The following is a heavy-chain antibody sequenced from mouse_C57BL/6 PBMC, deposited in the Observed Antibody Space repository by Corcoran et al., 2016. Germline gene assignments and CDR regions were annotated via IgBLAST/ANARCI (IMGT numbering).Heavy chain of an antibody. D-gene: IGHD2-1*01. CDR1: GYTFTDYY. CDR3: SRQQIYYGNPYSMEY. CDR2: IYPGSGNT. V-gene: IGHV1-84*01. J-gene: IGHJ4*01. Sequence: QIQLQQSGPELVKPGASVKISCKASGYTFTDYYINWVKQRPGQGLEWIGWIYPGSGNTKYNEKFKGKATLTVDTSSSTAYMQLSSLTSEDSSVYFCSRQQIYYGNPYSMEYWGQGISVTVSA.